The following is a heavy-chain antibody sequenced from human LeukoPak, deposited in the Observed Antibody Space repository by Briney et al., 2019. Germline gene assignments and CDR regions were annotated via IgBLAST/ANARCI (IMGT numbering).Heavy chain of an antibody. J-gene: IGHJ4*02. CDR2: ISRSSSHI. Sequence: GGSLRLSCAASGFTFRSYSMNWVRQAPGKGLEWVSSISRSSSHIYYADSVKGRLTISRDNAKNSLYLQMNSLRAEDTAVYYCAKFFIYDFWSGYSVVDYWGQGTLVTVSS. D-gene: IGHD3-3*01. V-gene: IGHV3-21*04. CDR3: AKFFIYDFWSGYSVVDY. CDR1: GFTFRSYS.